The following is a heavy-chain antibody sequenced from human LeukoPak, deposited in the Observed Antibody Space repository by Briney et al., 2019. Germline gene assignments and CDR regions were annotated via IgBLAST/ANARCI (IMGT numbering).Heavy chain of an antibody. CDR3: ARDRGYSYGPSFDY. CDR1: GFTFSRYN. V-gene: IGHV3-21*04. J-gene: IGHJ4*02. CDR2: ISKSRNYI. D-gene: IGHD5-18*01. Sequence: GGSLRLSCAASGFTFSRYNMNWVRQAPGQGLEWVACISKSRNYIYYADSVKGRFTISRDDAKSSLYLQMNSLRAEDTALYYCARDRGYSYGPSFDYWGQGTLVTVSS.